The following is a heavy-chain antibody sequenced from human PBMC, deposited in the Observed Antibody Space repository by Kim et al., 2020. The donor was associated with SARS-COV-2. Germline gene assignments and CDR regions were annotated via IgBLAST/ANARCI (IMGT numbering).Heavy chain of an antibody. J-gene: IGHJ3*02. CDR3: AGYVTMIEAFDI. CDR2: IYSGGST. D-gene: IGHD3-22*01. Sequence: GGSLRLSCAASGFTVSSNYMSWVRQAPGKGLEWVSVIYSGGSTYYADSVKGRFTISRDNTKNTLYLQMNSLRAEDTAVYYCAGYVTMIEAFDIWGQGTMVNVPS. CDR1: GFTVSSNY. V-gene: IGHV3-66*01.